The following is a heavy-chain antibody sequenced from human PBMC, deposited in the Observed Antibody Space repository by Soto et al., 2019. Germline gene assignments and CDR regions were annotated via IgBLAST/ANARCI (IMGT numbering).Heavy chain of an antibody. CDR1: GGSISSSSYY. Sequence: SETLSLTCTVSGGSISSSSYYWGWIRQPPGKGLEWIGSIYYSGSTYYNPSLKSRVTISVDTSKNRFSLKLSSVTAADTAVYYCARRAIRGVIIGMDVWGQGTTVTVSS. V-gene: IGHV4-39*01. CDR3: ARRAIRGVIIGMDV. CDR2: IYYSGST. D-gene: IGHD3-10*01. J-gene: IGHJ6*02.